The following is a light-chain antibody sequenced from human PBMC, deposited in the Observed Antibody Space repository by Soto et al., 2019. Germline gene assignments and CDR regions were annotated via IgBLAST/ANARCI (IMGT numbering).Light chain of an antibody. CDR1: QDIGNY. J-gene: IGKJ2*01. CDR2: DAS. CDR3: QQYDTLPPYT. V-gene: IGKV1-33*01. Sequence: IQMTQSPSSLSASVGDRVTIACQANQDIGNYLNWYQQKPGKAPRLLIYDASNLEIGVPSRFSGSGSGTDFTFTISNLQPEDIATYYCQQYDTLPPYTFGQGIKVELK.